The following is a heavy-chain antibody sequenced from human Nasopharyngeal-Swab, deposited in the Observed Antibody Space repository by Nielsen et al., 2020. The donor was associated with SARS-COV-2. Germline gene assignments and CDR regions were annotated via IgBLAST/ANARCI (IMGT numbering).Heavy chain of an antibody. D-gene: IGHD3-9*01. V-gene: IGHV4-4*02. CDR3: ARGRHDILTGWWSYGFDI. CDR2: IYHSGST. Sequence: WIRQPPGKGLEWIGEIYHSGSTNYNPSLKNRVTISVDKSKKQFSLKLSSVSAADTAVYYCARGRHDILTGWWSYGFDIWGQGTMVTVSS. J-gene: IGHJ3*02.